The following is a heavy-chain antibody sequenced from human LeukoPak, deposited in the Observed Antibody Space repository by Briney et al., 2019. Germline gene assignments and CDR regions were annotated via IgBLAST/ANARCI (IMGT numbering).Heavy chain of an antibody. D-gene: IGHD3-10*01. Sequence: KPSETLSLTCTVSGGSISSGGYYWSWIRQHPGKGLEWIGYIYYSGSTYYNPSLKSRVTISVDTSKNQFSLKLSSMTAADTAVYYCARGAWFGELSPWGQGTLVTVSS. CDR3: ARGAWFGELSP. CDR1: GGSISSGGYY. V-gene: IGHV4-31*03. CDR2: IYYSGST. J-gene: IGHJ5*02.